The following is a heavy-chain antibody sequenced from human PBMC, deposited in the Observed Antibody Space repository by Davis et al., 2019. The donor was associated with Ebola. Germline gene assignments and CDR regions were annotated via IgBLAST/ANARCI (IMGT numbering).Heavy chain of an antibody. V-gene: IGHV3-23*01. J-gene: IGHJ4*02. CDR1: GFTFTKYV. Sequence: GGSLRLSCVASGFTFTKYVMSCVRQAPGHGLEWVSGISGGDGRTYYAASVKGRFTISRDNAKNSLYLQMNSLRAEDTAVYYCARRADYWGQGTLVTVSS. CDR3: ARRADY. CDR2: ISGGDGRT.